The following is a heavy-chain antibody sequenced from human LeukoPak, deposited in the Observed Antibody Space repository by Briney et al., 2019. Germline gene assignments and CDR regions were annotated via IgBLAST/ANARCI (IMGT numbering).Heavy chain of an antibody. J-gene: IGHJ5*02. CDR1: GGSISSSSYY. CDR3: AREQQLPRDNWFDP. V-gene: IGHV4-39*07. D-gene: IGHD6-13*01. Sequence: SETLSLTCTVSGGSISSSSYYWGWIRQPPGKGLEWIGSIYYSGSTYYNPSLKSRVTISVDTSKNQFSLKLSSVTAADTAVYYCAREQQLPRDNWFDPWGQGTLVTVSS. CDR2: IYYSGST.